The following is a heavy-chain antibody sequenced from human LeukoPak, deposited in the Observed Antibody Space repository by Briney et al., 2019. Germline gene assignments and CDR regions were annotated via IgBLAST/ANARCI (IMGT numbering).Heavy chain of an antibody. V-gene: IGHV1-69*05. D-gene: IGHD3-3*01. J-gene: IGHJ3*02. CDR1: GGTFSSYA. CDR2: IIPIFGTA. Sequence: ASVKVSCKASGGTFSSYAISWVRQAPGQGLEWMGGIIPIFGTANYAQKFQGRVTITTDESTSKAYMELSSLRSEDTAVYYCARGSFGIFGVVIGAFDIWGQGTTVTVSS. CDR3: ARGSFGIFGVVIGAFDI.